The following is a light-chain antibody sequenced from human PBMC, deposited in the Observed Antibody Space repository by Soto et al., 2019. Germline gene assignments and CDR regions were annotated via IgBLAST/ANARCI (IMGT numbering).Light chain of an antibody. Sequence: EIKVKHSPSTLSGSVGDRVTITCRASQTFSSWLAWYQQKPGKAPKLLIYKASTLKSGVPSRFSGSGSGTEFTLTISSLQPDDFATYYCQHYNSYSEAFGQGTKVDI. J-gene: IGKJ1*01. CDR2: KAS. CDR1: QTFSSW. CDR3: QHYNSYSEA. V-gene: IGKV1-5*03.